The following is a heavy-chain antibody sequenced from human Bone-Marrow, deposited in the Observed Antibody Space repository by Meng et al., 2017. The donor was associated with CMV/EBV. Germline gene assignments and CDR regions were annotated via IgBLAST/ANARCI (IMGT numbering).Heavy chain of an antibody. CDR3: ARDRERIVGATDY. J-gene: IGHJ4*02. D-gene: IGHD1-26*01. CDR2: VSAYNGNT. Sequence: SVKVSCKASGYTFTSYGISWVRQAPGQGVEWMGWVSAYNGNTNYAQKLQGRVTMSTDTSTSTAYMELRSLRSDDTAVYYCARDRERIVGATDYWGQGTLVTVSS. CDR1: GYTFTSYG. V-gene: IGHV1-18*01.